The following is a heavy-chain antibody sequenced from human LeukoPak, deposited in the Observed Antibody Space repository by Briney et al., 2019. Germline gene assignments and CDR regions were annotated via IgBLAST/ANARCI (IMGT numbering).Heavy chain of an antibody. J-gene: IGHJ6*02. CDR3: ARDQLGDGYSGYDGIDV. CDR1: GGTFSSYA. Sequence: SVKVSCKASGGTFSSYAISWVRQAPGQALEWMGRIIPIFGIANYAQKFQGRVTITADKSTSTAYMELSSLRSEDTAVYYCARDQLGDGYSGYDGIDVWGQGTTVTVSS. CDR2: IIPIFGIA. D-gene: IGHD5-12*01. V-gene: IGHV1-69*04.